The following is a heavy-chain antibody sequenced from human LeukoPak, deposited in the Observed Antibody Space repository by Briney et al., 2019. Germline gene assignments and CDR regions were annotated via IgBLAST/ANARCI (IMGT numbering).Heavy chain of an antibody. CDR2: IKQDGSEK. CDR1: GFTFSSYW. Sequence: GGSLRLSCAASGFTFSSYWMSWVRQAPGMGLEWVANIKQDGSEKYYVDSVKGRFTISRDNAKNSLYLQMNSLRAEDTAVYYCAREVGVVVAANGGDYFDYWGQGTLVTVSS. V-gene: IGHV3-7*01. CDR3: AREVGVVVAANGGDYFDY. D-gene: IGHD2-15*01. J-gene: IGHJ4*02.